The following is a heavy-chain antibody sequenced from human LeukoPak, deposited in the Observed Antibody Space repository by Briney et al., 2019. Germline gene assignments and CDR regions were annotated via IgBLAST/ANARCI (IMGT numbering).Heavy chain of an antibody. D-gene: IGHD6-19*01. CDR1: GYSITSGYY. CDR2: IYHSGDT. CDR3: AKGTSSGWYYFDY. Sequence: PSETLSLTCIVSGYSITSGYYWGWIRQPPGKGLEWIGSIYHSGDTYYNPSLKSRVTISVDTSKNQFSLKLDSVTAADTAVYYCAKGTSSGWYYFDYWGQGTLVTVSS. V-gene: IGHV4-38-2*02. J-gene: IGHJ4*02.